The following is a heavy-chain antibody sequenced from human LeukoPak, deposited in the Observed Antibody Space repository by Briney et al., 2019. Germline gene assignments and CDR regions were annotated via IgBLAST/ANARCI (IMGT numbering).Heavy chain of an antibody. D-gene: IGHD5-24*01. V-gene: IGHV3-23*01. Sequence: GGSLRLSCAASGFTFSSYAMSRVRQAPGKGLEWVSAISGSGGSTYYADSVKGRFTISRDNSKNTLYLQMNSLRAEDTAVYYCARVVVEMATVYYYYYGMDVWGQGTTVTVSS. CDR1: GFTFSSYA. J-gene: IGHJ6*02. CDR3: ARVVVEMATVYYYYYGMDV. CDR2: ISGSGGST.